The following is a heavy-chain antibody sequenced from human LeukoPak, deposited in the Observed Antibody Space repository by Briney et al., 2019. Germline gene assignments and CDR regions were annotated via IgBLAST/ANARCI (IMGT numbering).Heavy chain of an antibody. CDR2: ISSSGSTI. D-gene: IGHD2-2*01. J-gene: IGHJ3*02. CDR1: GFTFSDYY. Sequence: GGSLRLSCAASGFTFSDYYMSWIRQAPGKGLEWVSYISSSGSTIYYADSVKGRFTISMDNAKNSLYLQMNSLRAEDTAVYYCARYCSSTSCRDAFDIWGQGTMVTVSS. CDR3: ARYCSSTSCRDAFDI. V-gene: IGHV3-11*01.